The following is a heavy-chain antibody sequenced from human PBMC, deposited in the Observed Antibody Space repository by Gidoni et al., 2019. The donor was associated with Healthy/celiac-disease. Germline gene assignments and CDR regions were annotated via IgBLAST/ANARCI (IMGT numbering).Heavy chain of an antibody. D-gene: IGHD4-17*01. V-gene: IGHV4-59*01. Sequence: QVQLQESGPVLVKPSETLSLTCTVSGGSISSYYWSWIRQPPGKGLEWIGEIYDRGRTNYNPSLKSRVTISVDTSKNQFSLKLSSVTAADTAVYDCARVEYGDYGMDVWGQGTTVTVSS. CDR3: ARVEYGDYGMDV. CDR2: IYDRGRT. J-gene: IGHJ6*02. CDR1: GGSISSYY.